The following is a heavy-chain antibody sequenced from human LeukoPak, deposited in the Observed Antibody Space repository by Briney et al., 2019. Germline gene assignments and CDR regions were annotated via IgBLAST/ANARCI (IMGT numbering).Heavy chain of an antibody. CDR3: ARHDEGPYYFDY. CDR1: GGSISSYY. J-gene: IGHJ4*02. CDR2: IYYSGST. Sequence: PSETLSLTCTVSGGSISSYYWSWIRQPPGKGLEWIGYIYYSGSTNYNPSLKSRVTISVYTSKNQFSLKLSSVTAADTAVYYCARHDEGPYYFDYWGQGTLVTVSS. V-gene: IGHV4-59*08.